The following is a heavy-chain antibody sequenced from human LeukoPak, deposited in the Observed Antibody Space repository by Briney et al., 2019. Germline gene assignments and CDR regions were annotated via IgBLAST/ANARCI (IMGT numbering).Heavy chain of an antibody. CDR1: GDSISSGDYY. CDR2: INHSGST. CDR3: ARRKLSSGYFVGY. J-gene: IGHJ4*02. V-gene: IGHV4-61*10. Sequence: SETLSLTCTVSGDSISSGDYYWSWIRQPAGKGLEWIGEINHSGSTNYNPSLKSRVTISVDTSKNQFSLKLSSVTAADTAVYYCARRKLSSGYFVGYWGQGTLVTVSS. D-gene: IGHD3-22*01.